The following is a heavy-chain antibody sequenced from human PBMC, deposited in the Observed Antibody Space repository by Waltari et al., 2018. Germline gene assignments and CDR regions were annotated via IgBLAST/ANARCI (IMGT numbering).Heavy chain of an antibody. CDR1: GFTFGTHW. J-gene: IGHJ4*02. CDR2: RSEDGSDI. D-gene: IGHD3-10*01. Sequence: EVQLVESGGGLVQPGGSLRLSCAASGFTFGTHWMGWVRQAPGKGLEWVANRSEDGSDIYYVDSVKGRFTISRDNAKNSLYLQMNSLRAEDTAVYYCARDMGQYTNYVAYWGQGTLVIVSS. CDR3: ARDMGQYTNYVAY. V-gene: IGHV3-7*03.